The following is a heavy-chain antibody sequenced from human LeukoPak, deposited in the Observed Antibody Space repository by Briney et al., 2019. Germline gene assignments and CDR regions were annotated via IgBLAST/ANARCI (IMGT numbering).Heavy chain of an antibody. CDR2: IYYSGTT. V-gene: IGHV4-39*01. J-gene: IGHJ4*02. Sequence: SETLSLTCTVSGGSISSVNYYWGWIRQPPGKGLEWIGSIYYSGTTYYNPSLKSRVTISVDTSKNQFSLKLSSVTAADTALYYCARRPPTTYYFDYWGQGTLVTVSS. D-gene: IGHD5-12*01. CDR3: ARRPPTTYYFDY. CDR1: GGSISSVNYY.